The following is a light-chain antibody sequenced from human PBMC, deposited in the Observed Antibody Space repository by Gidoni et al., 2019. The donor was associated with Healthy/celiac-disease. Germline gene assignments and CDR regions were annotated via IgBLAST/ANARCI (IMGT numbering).Light chain of an antibody. J-gene: IGKJ2*01. V-gene: IGKV3-11*01. CDR3: QQRSNWHT. CDR1: QSVSSY. Sequence: EIVLTQSPATLSLSPEERATLSCRASQSVSSYLAWYQQKPGQAPRLLIYDASNRATGIPARFSGSGSGTDFTLTISSLEPEDFAVYYCQQRSNWHTFGQGTKLEIK. CDR2: DAS.